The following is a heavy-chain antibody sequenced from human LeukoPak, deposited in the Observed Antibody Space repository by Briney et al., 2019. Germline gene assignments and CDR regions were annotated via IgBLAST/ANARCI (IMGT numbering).Heavy chain of an antibody. V-gene: IGHV3-13*01. J-gene: IGHJ4*02. CDR3: ARGSTYGSGSYFDY. Sequence: GGSLRLSCAASGFTFSSYDMHWVRQATGKGLEWVSAIGTAGDTYYPGSVKGRFTISRENAKNSLYLQMNSLRAGDTAVYYCARGSTYGSGSYFDYWGQGTLVTVSS. CDR2: IGTAGDT. CDR1: GFTFSSYD. D-gene: IGHD3-10*01.